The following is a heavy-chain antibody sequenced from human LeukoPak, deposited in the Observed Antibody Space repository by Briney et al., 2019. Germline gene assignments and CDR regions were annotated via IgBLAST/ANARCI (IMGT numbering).Heavy chain of an antibody. D-gene: IGHD3-22*01. J-gene: IGHJ6*03. V-gene: IGHV3-53*01. Sequence: PGGSLRLFCAASGFTVSSNYMSWVRQAPGKGLEWVSVIYSGGSTYHADSVKGRFTISRDNSKNTLYLQMNSLRAEDTAVYYCARGHISMIVAPYYMDVWGKGTTVTVSS. CDR1: GFTVSSNY. CDR3: ARGHISMIVAPYYMDV. CDR2: IYSGGST.